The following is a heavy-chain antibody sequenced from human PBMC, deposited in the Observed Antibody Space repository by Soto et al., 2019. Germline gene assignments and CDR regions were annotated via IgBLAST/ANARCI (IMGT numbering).Heavy chain of an antibody. Sequence: PGESLKISCKGSGYIFTNYWIGWVRQMPGKGLEWMGIIYPGDSDTRYSPSFQGQVTISADKSISTAYLQWSSLKASDTAMYYCARLCFARFSSVAGTKDYYYVMDVRVQGTTVTGSS. CDR2: IYPGDSDT. V-gene: IGHV5-51*01. D-gene: IGHD6-19*01. CDR1: GYIFTNYW. CDR3: ARLCFARFSSVAGTKDYYYVMDV. J-gene: IGHJ6*02.